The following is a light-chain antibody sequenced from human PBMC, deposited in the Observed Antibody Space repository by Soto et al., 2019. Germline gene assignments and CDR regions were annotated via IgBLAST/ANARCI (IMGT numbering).Light chain of an antibody. CDR1: QGIRND. V-gene: IGKV1-6*01. Sequence: AIRMTQSPSSLSASTGDRVTITCRASQGIRNDLGWYQQKVGKAPKLLIYAASSLQSGVPSRFSGSGSGTDFTLTISSLQPEDFATYYCLQDYNYPYTFGQGTKVDI. CDR2: AAS. J-gene: IGKJ2*01. CDR3: LQDYNYPYT.